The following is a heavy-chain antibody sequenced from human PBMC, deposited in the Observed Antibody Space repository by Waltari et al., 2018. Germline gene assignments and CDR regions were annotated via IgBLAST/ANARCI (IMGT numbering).Heavy chain of an antibody. J-gene: IGHJ4*02. D-gene: IGHD2-15*01. CDR3: ARRGVTGREAAPPDY. Sequence: QVQLVESGGGVVPPGTSLRLSCAAPGFPFRSYAMHWVRQAPGKGLEWVAVISYDSINTFYADSVKGRFTISRDNSKNTLFLQMSSLRDDDTALYYCARRGVTGREAAPPDYWGQGTLVTVSS. CDR2: ISYDSINT. CDR1: GFPFRSYA. V-gene: IGHV3-30*15.